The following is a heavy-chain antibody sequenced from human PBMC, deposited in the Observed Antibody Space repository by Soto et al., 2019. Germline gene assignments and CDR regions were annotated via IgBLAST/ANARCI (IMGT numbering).Heavy chain of an antibody. CDR3: ARGGYYDSSGSRDYHYYGMDV. CDR1: GYTFSSYA. Sequence: ASVKVSCKASGYTFSSYAISWVRQAPGQGLEWLGWISPYNDDTKYAQKLQGRVFMTTDTPTKTAHLDLRSLRSDDTAVDYCARGGYYDSSGSRDYHYYGMDVWG. V-gene: IGHV1-18*01. J-gene: IGHJ6*02. CDR2: ISPYNDDT. D-gene: IGHD3-22*01.